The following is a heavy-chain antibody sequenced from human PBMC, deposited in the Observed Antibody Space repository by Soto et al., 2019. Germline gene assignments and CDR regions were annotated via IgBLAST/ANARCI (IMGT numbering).Heavy chain of an antibody. CDR1: GFTFTKYS. Sequence: PGGSLRLSCVISGFTFTKYSMNWVRQAPGKGLEWVSYISYSGETKYYADSLKGRYAISRDDAKNSVYLQMNSLRDEDTAFYYCVRGVVVVVGSTAENFDHWGQGTLVTVSS. V-gene: IGHV3-48*02. D-gene: IGHD2-15*01. CDR3: VRGVVVVVGSTAENFDH. CDR2: ISYSGETK. J-gene: IGHJ4*02.